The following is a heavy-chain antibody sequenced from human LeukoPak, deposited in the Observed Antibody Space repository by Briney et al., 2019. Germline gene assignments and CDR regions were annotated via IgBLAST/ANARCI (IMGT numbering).Heavy chain of an antibody. CDR3: AREHWNDGLNWFDP. Sequence: GGSLRLSCAASGFTFSSYWMHWVRHAPGKGLVWVSRINGDGSSTTYADSVKGRFTISRDTANNTLYLQMNSLRAEDTAVYFCAREHWNDGLNWFDPWGQGTLVTVSS. CDR1: GFTFSSYW. CDR2: INGDGSST. J-gene: IGHJ5*02. V-gene: IGHV3-74*01. D-gene: IGHD1-1*01.